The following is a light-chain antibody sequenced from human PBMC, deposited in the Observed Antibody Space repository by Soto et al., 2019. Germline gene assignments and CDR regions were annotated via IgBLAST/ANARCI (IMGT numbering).Light chain of an antibody. CDR3: QQYTSSLIT. J-gene: IGKJ5*01. CDR1: QSVSSY. CDR2: GAS. V-gene: IGKV3-20*01. Sequence: EIVLTQSPATLSLCPGERATLYCRASQSVSSYLAWYQQKPGQAPRLLIYGASGRATGIPDRFSGSGSGTDFTLTISRLEPEDFAVYYCQQYTSSLITFGQGTRLEIK.